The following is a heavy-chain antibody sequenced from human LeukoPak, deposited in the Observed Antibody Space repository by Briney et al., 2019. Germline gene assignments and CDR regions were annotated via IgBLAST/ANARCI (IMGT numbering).Heavy chain of an antibody. V-gene: IGHV1-2*02. D-gene: IGHD3-9*01. CDR2: INPNSGGT. CDR3: ARSPHILTGENFDY. J-gene: IGHJ4*02. CDR1: GYSFTAYY. Sequence: ASVKVSCKASGYSFTAYYMHWVRQAPGQGLEWMGWINPNSGGTNYAQKFQGRVTMTRDTSITTAYNEMSRLRYDDTALYYCARSPHILTGENFDYWGQGTLVNVSS.